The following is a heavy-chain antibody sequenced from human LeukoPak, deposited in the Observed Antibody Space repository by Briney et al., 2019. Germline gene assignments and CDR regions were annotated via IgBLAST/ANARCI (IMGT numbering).Heavy chain of an antibody. CDR1: GGSISSGGYS. V-gene: IGHV4-30-2*01. CDR2: IYHSGST. Sequence: SETLSLTCAVSGGSISSGGYSWSWIRQPPGKGLEWIGYIYHSGSTYYNPSLKSRVTISVDTSKSQLSLRLSSVTAADTAVYYCAREASYCSGGGCYGGYFQRWGQGTLVTVSS. CDR3: AREASYCSGGGCYGGYFQR. J-gene: IGHJ1*01. D-gene: IGHD2-15*01.